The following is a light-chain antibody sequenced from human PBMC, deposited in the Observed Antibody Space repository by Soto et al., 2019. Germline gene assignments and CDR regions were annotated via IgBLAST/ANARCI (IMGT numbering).Light chain of an antibody. CDR2: GAS. CDR1: QTVAYSY. J-gene: IGKJ2*01. CDR3: QQYGSSPYT. V-gene: IGKV3-20*01. Sequence: EVVLTQSPGTLSLSPGEGATLSCRASQTVAYSYLAWYRQKPGQTPKLLIYGASSRATGIPDRFSGSGSGTKFTLTISRLEPEDVAVYYCQQYGSSPYTFGQGTKLEIK.